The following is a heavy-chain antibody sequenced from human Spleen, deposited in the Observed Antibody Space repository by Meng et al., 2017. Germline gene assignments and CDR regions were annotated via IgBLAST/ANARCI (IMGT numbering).Heavy chain of an antibody. CDR1: GFTFSSYS. Sequence: EVQLVESGGGLVKPGGSLRLSCAASGFTFSSYSMNWVRQAPGKGLEWVASISSSTTYADSVKGRFTISRDNAKNSLYLQMNSLRAEDTVMYYCARGRVVVTAAPSDYWGQGTLVTVSS. D-gene: IGHD2-15*01. CDR3: ARGRVVVTAAPSDY. V-gene: IGHV3-21*01. J-gene: IGHJ4*02. CDR2: ISSSTT.